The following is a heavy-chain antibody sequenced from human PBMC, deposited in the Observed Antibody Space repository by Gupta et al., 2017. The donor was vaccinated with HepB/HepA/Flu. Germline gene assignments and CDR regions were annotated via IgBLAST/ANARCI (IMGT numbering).Heavy chain of an antibody. D-gene: IGHD2-15*01. CDR2: INHSGST. Sequence: QVQLQQWGAGLLKPSETLSLTCAVYGGSFSGYYWSWIRQPPGKGLEWIGEINHSGSTNYNPSLKSRVTISVDTSKNQFSLKLSSVTAADTAVYYCARGHKNCSGGSCYYNWFDPWGQGTLVTVSS. J-gene: IGHJ5*02. CDR1: GGSFSGYY. CDR3: ARGHKNCSGGSCYYNWFDP. V-gene: IGHV4-34*01.